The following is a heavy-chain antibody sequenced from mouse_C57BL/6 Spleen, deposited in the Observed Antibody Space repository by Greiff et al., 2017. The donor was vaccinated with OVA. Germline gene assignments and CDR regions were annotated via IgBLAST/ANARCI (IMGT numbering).Heavy chain of an antibody. J-gene: IGHJ4*01. V-gene: IGHV5-9-1*02. D-gene: IGHD2-5*01. CDR3: TRDGTYSNYAMDY. CDR1: GFTFSSYA. CDR2: ISSGGDYI. Sequence: EVKLEESGEGLVKPGGSLKLSCAASGFTFSSYAMSWVRQTPEKRLEWVAYISSGGDYIYYADTVKGRFTISRDNARNTLYLQMSSLKSEDTAMYYCTRDGTYSNYAMDYWGQGTSVTVSS.